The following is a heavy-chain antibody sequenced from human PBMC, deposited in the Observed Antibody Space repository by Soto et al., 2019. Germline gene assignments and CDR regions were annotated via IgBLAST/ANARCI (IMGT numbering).Heavy chain of an antibody. Sequence: GASVKVSCKASGYTFTSYGISWVRQAPGQGLEWMGWISAYNGNTNYAQKLQGRVTMTTDTSTSTAYMELRSLRSDDTDVYYCARVDIAARRENWFDPWGQGTLVTVSS. D-gene: IGHD6-6*01. V-gene: IGHV1-18*01. CDR2: ISAYNGNT. J-gene: IGHJ5*02. CDR3: ARVDIAARRENWFDP. CDR1: GYTFTSYG.